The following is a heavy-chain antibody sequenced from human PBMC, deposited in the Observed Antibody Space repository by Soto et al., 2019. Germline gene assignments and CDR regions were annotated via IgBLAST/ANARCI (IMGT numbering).Heavy chain of an antibody. J-gene: IGHJ5*02. CDR2: ISYDGSNK. CDR3: AKGVQLERRGANWFDP. CDR1: GFTFSSYA. V-gene: IGHV3-30-3*01. Sequence: GGSLRLSCAASGFTFSSYAMHWVRQAPGKGLEWVAVISYDGSNKYYADSVKGRFTISRDNSKNTLYLQMNSLRAEDTALYYCAKGVQLERRGANWFDPWGQGTLVTVSS. D-gene: IGHD1-1*01.